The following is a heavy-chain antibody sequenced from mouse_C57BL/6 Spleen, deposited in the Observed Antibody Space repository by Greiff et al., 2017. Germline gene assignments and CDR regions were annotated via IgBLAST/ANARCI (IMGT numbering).Heavy chain of an antibody. J-gene: IGHJ4*01. Sequence: VQLKESGPELVKPGASVKIPCKASGYTFTDYNMDWVKQSHGKSLEWIGDINPNNGGTIYNQKFKGKATLTVDKSSSTAYMELRSLTSEDTAVYYCARSARDKGDAMDYWGQGTSVTVSS. D-gene: IGHD1-3*01. CDR3: ARSARDKGDAMDY. V-gene: IGHV1-18*01. CDR2: INPNNGGT. CDR1: GYTFTDYN.